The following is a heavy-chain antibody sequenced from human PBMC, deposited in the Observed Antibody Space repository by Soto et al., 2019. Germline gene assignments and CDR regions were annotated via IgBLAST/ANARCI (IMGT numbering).Heavy chain of an antibody. CDR3: TTAGIAVSGGQCAEY. V-gene: IGHV3-15*07. CDR2: IKSKTHGGTT. Sequence: EVQLVESGGGFVKPGGSLRLSCAASGFTFSNTWMNWVRQAPGKGLEWVGRIKSKTHGGTTEYAAPVKGRFTVSRDDSINTLFLQINSLKTEDTAVYYCTTAGIAVSGGQCAEYWGPGPLVNVSS. CDR1: GFTFSNTW. J-gene: IGHJ4*02. D-gene: IGHD6-19*01.